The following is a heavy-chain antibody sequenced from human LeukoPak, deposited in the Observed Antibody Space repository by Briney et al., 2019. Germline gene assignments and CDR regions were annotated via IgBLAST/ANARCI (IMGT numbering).Heavy chain of an antibody. CDR3: ASLYSSSHFDY. J-gene: IGHJ4*02. CDR1: GGSISSSSYY. Sequence: SETLSLTCTVSGGSISSSSYYWGWIRQPPGKGLEWIGSIYCSGSTYYNPSLKSRVTVSVDTSKNQFSLKLSSVTAADTAVYYCASLYSSSHFDYWGQGTLVTVSS. V-gene: IGHV4-39*01. CDR2: IYCSGST. D-gene: IGHD6-13*01.